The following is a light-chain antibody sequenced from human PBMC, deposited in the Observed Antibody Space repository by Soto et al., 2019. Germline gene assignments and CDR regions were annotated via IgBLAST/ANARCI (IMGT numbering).Light chain of an antibody. V-gene: IGKV4-1*01. Sequence: DIVMTQSPDSLAVSLGERATINCRSSQSVLYSSNNKDTIAWYQQKPGQPPRLLIYWASTRESGVPDRFSGSGSGTDFTHTISSLQAEDVAVYYCQQYYDLLTFGGGTKVEIK. CDR3: QQYYDLLT. CDR1: QSVLYSSNNKDT. J-gene: IGKJ4*01. CDR2: WAS.